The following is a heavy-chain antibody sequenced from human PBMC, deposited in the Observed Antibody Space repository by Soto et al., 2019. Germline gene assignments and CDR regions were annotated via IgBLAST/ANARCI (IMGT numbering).Heavy chain of an antibody. CDR1: GFTFSSYW. D-gene: IGHD6-13*01. Sequence: VGSLRLSCAASGFTFSSYWMSWVRQAPGKGLEWVANIKQDGSEKYYVDSVKGRFTISRDNAKNSLYLQMSSLRAEDTAVYYCERESADGFYWGQRTLVTVSS. CDR3: ERESADGFY. V-gene: IGHV3-7*03. J-gene: IGHJ4*02. CDR2: IKQDGSEK.